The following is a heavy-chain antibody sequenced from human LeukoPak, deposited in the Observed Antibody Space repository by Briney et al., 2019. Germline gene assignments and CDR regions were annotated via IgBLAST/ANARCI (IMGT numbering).Heavy chain of an antibody. V-gene: IGHV4-59*08. CDR3: ARHYYDRPLLDY. D-gene: IGHD3-22*01. CDR2: TYYSGST. Sequence: SETLSLTCTVSGGSISSYYWSWIRQPPGKGLEWIGYTYYSGSTNYNPSLKSRVTISVDTSKNQFSLKLSSVTAADTAVYYCARHYYDRPLLDYWGQGTLVTVSS. J-gene: IGHJ4*02. CDR1: GGSISSYY.